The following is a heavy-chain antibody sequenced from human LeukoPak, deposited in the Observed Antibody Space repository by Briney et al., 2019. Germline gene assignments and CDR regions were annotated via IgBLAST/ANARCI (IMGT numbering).Heavy chain of an antibody. CDR3: ARGFVEVVGGVDGYFDY. J-gene: IGHJ4*02. CDR1: GGSISSYY. CDR2: IYYSGST. D-gene: IGHD1-26*01. Sequence: PSETLSLTCTVSGGSISSYYWSWIRQPPGKGLEWIGYIYYSGSTNYNPSLKSRVTISVDTSKNQFSLKLSSVTAADTAVYYCARGFVEVVGGVDGYFDYWGQGTLVTVSS. V-gene: IGHV4-59*01.